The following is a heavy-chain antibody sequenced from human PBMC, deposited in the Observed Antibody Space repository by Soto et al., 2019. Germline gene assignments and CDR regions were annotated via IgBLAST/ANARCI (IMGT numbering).Heavy chain of an antibody. CDR2: IKQDGSEK. D-gene: IGHD3-3*01. J-gene: IGHJ6*02. CDR3: ARGTYYDFWSGYLVYYYYGMDV. Sequence: PGGSLRLSCAASGFTFSSYWMSWVRQAPGKGLEWVANIKQDGSEKYYVDSVKGRFTISRDNAKNSLYLQMNSLRAEDTAVYYCARGTYYDFWSGYLVYYYYGMDVWGQGTTVTAP. V-gene: IGHV3-7*01. CDR1: GFTFSSYW.